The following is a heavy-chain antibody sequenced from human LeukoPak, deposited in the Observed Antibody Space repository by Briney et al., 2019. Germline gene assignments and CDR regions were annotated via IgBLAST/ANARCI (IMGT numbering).Heavy chain of an antibody. CDR1: GGTFSSYA. CDR3: ARDKASGSYYYLSS. Sequence: SVKVSCKASGGTFSSYAISWVRQAPGQGLEWMGGIIPIFGTANYAQKFQGRVTITTDESTSAAYMELSSLRSEDTAVYYCARDKASGSYYYLSSWGQGTLVTVSS. CDR2: IIPIFGTA. J-gene: IGHJ5*02. D-gene: IGHD1-26*01. V-gene: IGHV1-69*05.